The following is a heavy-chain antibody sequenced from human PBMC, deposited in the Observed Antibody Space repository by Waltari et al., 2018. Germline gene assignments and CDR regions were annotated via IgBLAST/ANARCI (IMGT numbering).Heavy chain of an antibody. CDR2: IYHSGST. CDR1: GYSISSGYY. D-gene: IGHD2-21*01. Sequence: QVQLQESGPGLVKPSETLSLTCTVSGYSISSGYYWGWIRQPPGKGLEWIGSIYHSGSTYYNPSLKSRVTISVDTSKNQFSLKLSSVTAADTAVYYCAREGCGGDCYSEYFQHWGQGTLVTVSS. J-gene: IGHJ1*01. CDR3: AREGCGGDCYSEYFQH. V-gene: IGHV4-38-2*02.